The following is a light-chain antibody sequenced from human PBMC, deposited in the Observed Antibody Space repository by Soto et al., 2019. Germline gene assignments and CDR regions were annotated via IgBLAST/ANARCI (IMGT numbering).Light chain of an antibody. V-gene: IGLV2-18*02. CDR3: SSYTISSPYV. J-gene: IGLJ1*01. CDR1: SSDVGSYNR. CDR2: DVN. Sequence: QPALTEPPSVSGSPGHSVAISCTGTSSDVGSYNRVSWYQQPPGTAPKLMIYDVNNRPSGVPDRFSGSKSGNTASLTISGLQAEDEADYYCSSYTISSPYVFGTGTKVTVL.